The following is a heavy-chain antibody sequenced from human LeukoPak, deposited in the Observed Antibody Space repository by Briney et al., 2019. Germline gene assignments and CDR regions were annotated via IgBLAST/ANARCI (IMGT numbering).Heavy chain of an antibody. V-gene: IGHV4-61*08. CDR3: ARGRSNYYGMDA. Sequence: SQTLSLTCTVSGGSISSGDYYWSWIRQPPGKGLEWIGYIYYNGNTNYSPSLKSRVTMSVDTSKNLFSLKVSSVTAADTAVYYCARGRSNYYGMDAWGQGTTVTVSS. J-gene: IGHJ6*02. CDR1: GGSISSGDYY. CDR2: IYYNGNT. D-gene: IGHD1-26*01.